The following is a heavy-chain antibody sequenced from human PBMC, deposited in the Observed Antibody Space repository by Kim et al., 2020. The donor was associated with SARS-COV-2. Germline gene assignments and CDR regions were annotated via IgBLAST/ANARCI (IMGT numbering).Heavy chain of an antibody. J-gene: IGHJ6*02. Sequence: SETLSLTCAVYGGSFSGYYWSWIRQPPGKGLEWIGEINHSGSTNYNPSLKSRVTISVDTSKNQFSLKLSSVTAADTAVYYCARGLYRDIVLMVYGYYGMDVWGQGTTVTVSS. D-gene: IGHD2-8*01. CDR3: ARGLYRDIVLMVYGYYGMDV. V-gene: IGHV4-34*01. CDR2: INHSGST. CDR1: GGSFSGYY.